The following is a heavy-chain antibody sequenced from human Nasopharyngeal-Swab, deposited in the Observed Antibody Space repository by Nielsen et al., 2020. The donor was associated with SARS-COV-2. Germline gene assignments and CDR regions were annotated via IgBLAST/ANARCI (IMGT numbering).Heavy chain of an antibody. CDR1: GGTFSSYA. CDR3: ARFYDCVWGSYPQWTAFDI. Sequence: SVKASCKASGGTFSSYAISWERQAPGQGLEWMGGIIPIFGTANYAQKFQGRVTITADESTSTAYMELSSLRSEDTAVYYCARFYDCVWGSYPQWTAFDIWGQGTMVTVSS. J-gene: IGHJ3*02. V-gene: IGHV1-69*13. D-gene: IGHD3-16*02. CDR2: IIPIFGTA.